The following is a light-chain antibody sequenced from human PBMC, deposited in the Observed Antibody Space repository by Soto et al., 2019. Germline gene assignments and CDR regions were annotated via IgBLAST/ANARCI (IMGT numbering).Light chain of an antibody. CDR2: KAS. CDR3: QQYDTSPLT. CDR1: QSINSL. Sequence: IQRTQSPSTLSASVGDRVTVTFRASQSINSLLAWYQQKPGKAPKLLLYKASSLESGVPSRFSGSGSGTEFTLTISSLQPDDFGTYYCQQYDTSPLTFGGGTKVDIK. J-gene: IGKJ4*01. V-gene: IGKV1-5*03.